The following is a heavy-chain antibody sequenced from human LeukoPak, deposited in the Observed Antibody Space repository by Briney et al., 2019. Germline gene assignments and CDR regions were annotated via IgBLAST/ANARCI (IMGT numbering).Heavy chain of an antibody. CDR2: ISGSGGTT. V-gene: IGHV3-23*01. CDR1: GFTFSTYA. CDR3: AKGPGSTYYYGMDV. D-gene: IGHD3-10*01. Sequence: GGSLRLSCAAPGFTFSTYAMNWVRQTSGKGLEWVSVISGSGGTTYYADFVQGRFTISRDNSKDTLYLQMNSLRAEDTAIYYCAKGPGSTYYYGMDVWGQGTTVTVSS. J-gene: IGHJ6*02.